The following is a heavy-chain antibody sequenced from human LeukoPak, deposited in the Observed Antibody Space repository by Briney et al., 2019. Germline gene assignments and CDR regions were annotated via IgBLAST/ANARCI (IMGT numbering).Heavy chain of an antibody. CDR1: GFTFSSYA. CDR3: ARVGYSGSYSDY. CDR2: ISSNGGST. V-gene: IGHV3-64*01. D-gene: IGHD1-26*01. J-gene: IGHJ4*02. Sequence: GGSLRLSCAASGFTFSSYAMHWVRQAPGKGLEYVSAISSNGGSTYYANSVKGRFTISRDNSTATLYLKMGSLRAEGMAVYYCARVGYSGSYSDYWGQGTLVTVSS.